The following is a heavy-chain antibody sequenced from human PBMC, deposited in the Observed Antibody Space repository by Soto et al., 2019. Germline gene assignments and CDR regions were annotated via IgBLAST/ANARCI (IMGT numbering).Heavy chain of an antibody. Sequence: EVQLLESGGGLVQPGGSMRLSCAASRFTFSNYAMNWVRQAPGKGLEWVSAISVSGGSTYFADSVKGWFTISRDNSKNTLYMQMNSLRAEDTAVYYCANARTSSVDDAFDLWGQGTMVTVSS. J-gene: IGHJ3*01. CDR2: ISVSGGST. CDR3: ANARTSSVDDAFDL. D-gene: IGHD6-25*01. CDR1: RFTFSNYA. V-gene: IGHV3-23*01.